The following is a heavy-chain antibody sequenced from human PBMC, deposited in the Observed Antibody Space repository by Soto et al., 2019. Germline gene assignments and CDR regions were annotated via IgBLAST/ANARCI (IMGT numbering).Heavy chain of an antibody. CDR1: GGSISSYY. D-gene: IGHD2-2*01. Sequence: SETLSLTCTVSGGSISSYYWSWIRQPPGKGLEWIGYIYYSGSTNYNPSLKSRVTISVDTSKNQFSLKLSSVTAADTAVYYCARQVVVVPAATSYYYHYGMDVWGQGTTVTVSS. V-gene: IGHV4-59*08. CDR3: ARQVVVVPAATSYYYHYGMDV. J-gene: IGHJ6*02. CDR2: IYYSGST.